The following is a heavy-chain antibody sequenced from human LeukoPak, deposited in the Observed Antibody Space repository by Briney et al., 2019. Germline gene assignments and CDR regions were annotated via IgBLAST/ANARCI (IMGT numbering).Heavy chain of an antibody. D-gene: IGHD2-2*01. CDR2: INHSGST. CDR1: GGSFSGYY. Sequence: PSETLSLTCAVYGGSFSGYYWSWIRQPPGKGLEWIGEINHSGSTNYNPSLKSRVTISVDTSKNQFSLKLSSVTAADTAVYYCARRYCSSASCPSHFDYWGQGTLVTVSS. V-gene: IGHV4-34*01. CDR3: ARRYCSSASCPSHFDY. J-gene: IGHJ4*02.